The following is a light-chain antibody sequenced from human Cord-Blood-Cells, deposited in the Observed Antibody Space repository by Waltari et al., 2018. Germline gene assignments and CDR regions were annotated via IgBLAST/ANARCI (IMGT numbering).Light chain of an antibody. CDR1: KLGDKY. CDR3: QAWDSSTNDV. V-gene: IGLV3-1*01. J-gene: IGLJ1*01. Sequence: SSELTQPPSVSVSPGQTASIPCSGDKLGDKYACWYQQKSGQSPVLVIYQDSKRPSGIPERFSGSNSGNTATLTISGTQAMDEADYYCQAWDSSTNDVFGTGTKGTVL. CDR2: QDS.